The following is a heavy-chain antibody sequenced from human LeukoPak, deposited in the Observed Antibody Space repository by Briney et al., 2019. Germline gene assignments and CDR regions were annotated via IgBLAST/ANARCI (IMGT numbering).Heavy chain of an antibody. CDR2: INTYNGNT. Sequence: ASVKVSCKASGYTFTSYGISWVRQAPGQGLEWMGWINTYNGNTNYAHKFRGRVTMTTDTSTRTVYMEVRSLRSDDTAVYYCARDPADHGDLREDAHYYALDVWGQGTTVTVSS. V-gene: IGHV1-18*01. D-gene: IGHD4-17*01. CDR1: GYTFTSYG. CDR3: ARDPADHGDLREDAHYYALDV. J-gene: IGHJ6*02.